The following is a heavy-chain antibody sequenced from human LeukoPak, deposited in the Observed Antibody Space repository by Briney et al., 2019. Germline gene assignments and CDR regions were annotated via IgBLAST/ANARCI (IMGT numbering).Heavy chain of an antibody. V-gene: IGHV3-33*08. CDR1: GFTFSIYA. CDR2: IWYDGSNK. Sequence: GGSLRLSCAASGFTFSIYAMTWVRQAPGKGLEWVAVIWYDGSNKYYADSVKGRFTISRDNSKNTLYLQMNSLRAEDTAVYYCAREAVFDYWGQGTLVTVSS. CDR3: AREAVFDY. J-gene: IGHJ4*02.